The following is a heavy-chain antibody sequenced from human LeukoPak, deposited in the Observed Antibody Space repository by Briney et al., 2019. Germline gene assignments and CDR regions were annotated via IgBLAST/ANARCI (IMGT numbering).Heavy chain of an antibody. V-gene: IGHV4-59*12. D-gene: IGHD6-25*01. CDR3: ALDGDSRGY. CDR2: IYYSGST. CDR1: GGSISSYY. J-gene: IGHJ3*01. Sequence: SETLSLTCTVSGGSISSYYWSWIRQPPGKGLEWIGYIYYSGSTNYNPSLKSRVTISVDTSKNQFSLKLSSVTAANTAVYYCALDGDSRGYWGQGTMVTVSS.